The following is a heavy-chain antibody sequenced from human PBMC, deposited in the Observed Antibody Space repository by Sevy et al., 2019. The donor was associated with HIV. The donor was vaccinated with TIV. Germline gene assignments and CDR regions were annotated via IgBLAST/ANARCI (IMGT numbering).Heavy chain of an antibody. J-gene: IGHJ4*02. Sequence: GGSLRLSCAASGFTFSSYAMSWVRQAPGKGLEWVSAISGSGGSTYYADSVKGRFTISRDNSKNTFFLQMNSLRAEDTAVYYCALQAMTTVNRLFDYWGQGTLVTVSS. V-gene: IGHV3-23*01. D-gene: IGHD4-4*01. CDR3: ALQAMTTVNRLFDY. CDR1: GFTFSSYA. CDR2: ISGSGGST.